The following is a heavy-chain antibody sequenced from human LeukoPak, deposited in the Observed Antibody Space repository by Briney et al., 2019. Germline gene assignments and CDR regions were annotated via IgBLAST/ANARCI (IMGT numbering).Heavy chain of an antibody. CDR2: IYYSGST. D-gene: IGHD5-12*01. Sequence: PSETLSLTCTVSGGSISSYYWSWIRQPPGKGLEWIGYIYYSGSTNYNPSLKSRVTISVDTSKNQFSLKLSSVTAADTAVYYCASVRSGYSGYDVHYYYYMDVWGKGTTVTVSS. CDR3: ASVRSGYSGYDVHYYYYMDV. J-gene: IGHJ6*03. CDR1: GGSISSYY. V-gene: IGHV4-59*01.